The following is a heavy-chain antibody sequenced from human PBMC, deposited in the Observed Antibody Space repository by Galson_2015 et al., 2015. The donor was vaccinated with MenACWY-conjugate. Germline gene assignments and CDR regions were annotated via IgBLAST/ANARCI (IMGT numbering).Heavy chain of an antibody. Sequence: SLRLSCAASGFILSNYVMNWVRQTPGNWLEWVSSIDSIGHITYYADSVKGRFTVSGDGSQIHLDMNNLRAEDTAVYYCARVPRLTYDAIGSYVDPWAQGSLVTVSS. D-gene: IGHD3-22*01. J-gene: IGHJ5*02. CDR1: GFILSNYV. CDR2: IDSIGHIT. CDR3: ARVPRLTYDAIGSYVDP. V-gene: IGHV3-23*01.